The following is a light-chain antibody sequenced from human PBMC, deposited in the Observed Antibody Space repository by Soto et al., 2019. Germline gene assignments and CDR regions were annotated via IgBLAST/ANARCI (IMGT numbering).Light chain of an antibody. J-gene: IGKJ4*01. V-gene: IGKV1-39*01. CDR3: QQCDKLPLT. CDR2: AAS. CDR1: QSISSY. Sequence: DIQMTQSPSSLSASVGDRVTITCRASQSISSYLNWYQQKPGKAPKLLIYAASSLQSGVPSRFSGSGSGTDFTFTISSLQPEDIATYYCQQCDKLPLTFGGGTKVDIK.